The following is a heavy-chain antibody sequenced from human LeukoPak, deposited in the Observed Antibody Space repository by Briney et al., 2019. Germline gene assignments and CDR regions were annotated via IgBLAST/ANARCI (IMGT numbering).Heavy chain of an antibody. CDR2: INHSGST. CDR1: GGSFSGYY. D-gene: IGHD6-13*01. CDR3: ARGLRRSSSWYTAEYFQH. Sequence: PSETLSLTCAVYGGSFSGYYWSWIRQPPGKGLEWIGEINHSGSTNYNPSLKSRVTISVDTSKNQFSLKLSSVTAADTAVYYCARGLRRSSSWYTAEYFQHWGQGTLVTVSS. J-gene: IGHJ1*01. V-gene: IGHV4-34*01.